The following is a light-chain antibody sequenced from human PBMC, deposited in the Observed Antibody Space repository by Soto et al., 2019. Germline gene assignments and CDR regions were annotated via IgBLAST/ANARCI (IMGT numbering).Light chain of an antibody. J-gene: IGKJ1*01. V-gene: IGKV3-15*01. CDR1: QSVGSN. CDR2: GAS. CDR3: QRYNNWPPDRT. Sequence: EIVMTQSPATLSVSPGDRAALSCRASQSVGSNLAWYQQKPGQAPRLLIYGASTRATGIPARFSGSGSGTEFTRTISSLQSEDFAIYFCQRYNNWPPDRTFGQGTKVEIK.